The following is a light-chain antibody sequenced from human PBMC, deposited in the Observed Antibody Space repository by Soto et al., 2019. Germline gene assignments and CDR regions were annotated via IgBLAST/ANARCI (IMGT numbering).Light chain of an antibody. CDR2: RAS. J-gene: IGKJ2*01. CDR1: QSISNW. CDR3: QQYYSYDT. Sequence: DIQMTQAPSTLSASVGDRVTLTCRASQSISNWLAWYQQKPGEAPNLLIYRASDLASGVPPRFSGSGSGTEFTLTISSLQPEDFATYYCQQYYSYDTFGQGTKLEIK. V-gene: IGKV1-5*03.